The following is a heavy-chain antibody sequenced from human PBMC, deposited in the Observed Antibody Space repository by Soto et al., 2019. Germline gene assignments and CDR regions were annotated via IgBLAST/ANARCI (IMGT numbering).Heavy chain of an antibody. J-gene: IGHJ5*02. CDR3: ARGHRFSDWFDH. D-gene: IGHD3-3*01. CDR1: GGSMTSYY. V-gene: IGHV4-4*07. CDR2: VYSSGGT. Sequence: PSETLSLTCTVSGGSMTSYYWTWIRQPAGKGLEWIGRVYSSGGTHYNPSLKSRVTISLDTSKNQFSLRLLSVTDADTAVYFCARGHRFSDWFDHWGQGTLATVSS.